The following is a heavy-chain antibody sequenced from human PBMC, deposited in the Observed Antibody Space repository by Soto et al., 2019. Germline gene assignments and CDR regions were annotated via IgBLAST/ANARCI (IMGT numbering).Heavy chain of an antibody. Sequence: QVQLQESGPGLVRPSQTLSLSCTVSGGSISNSANHWSWIRQHPGEGLEWIGYIYYSGGTYYSPSLKGRVTMSIDASNNPFSLKLSSVTAADTAVYYCAKGVRGGPNCFDPWGQGTLVTVS. D-gene: IGHD3-10*01. CDR1: GGSISNSANH. J-gene: IGHJ5*02. V-gene: IGHV4-31*03. CDR3: AKGVRGGPNCFDP. CDR2: IYYSGGT.